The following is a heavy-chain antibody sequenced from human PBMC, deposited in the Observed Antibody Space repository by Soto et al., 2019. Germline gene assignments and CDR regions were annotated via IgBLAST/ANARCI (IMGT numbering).Heavy chain of an antibody. CDR1: GYTFTSYY. CDR2: INPSGGST. D-gene: IGHD5-18*01. CDR3: ARSAVDTAMVTDYYYYYGMDV. V-gene: IGHV1-46*03. Sequence: GASVKVSCKASGYTFTSYYMHWVRQAPGQGLEWMGIINPSGGSTSYAQKFQGRVTMTRDTSTSTVYMELSSLRSEDTAVYYCARSAVDTAMVTDYYYYYGMDVWGQGTTVTVSS. J-gene: IGHJ6*02.